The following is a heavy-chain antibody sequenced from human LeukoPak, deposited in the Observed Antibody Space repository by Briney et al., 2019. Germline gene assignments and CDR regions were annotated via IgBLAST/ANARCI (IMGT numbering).Heavy chain of an antibody. D-gene: IGHD3-10*01. V-gene: IGHV3-48*03. CDR2: ISSSGSTI. Sequence: PGGSLRLSCAASGFTFSSYEMNWVRQAPGKGLEWVSYISSSGSTIYYADSVKGRFTISRDNAKNSLYLQMNSLRAEDPAVYYCARVRVLWFGEIDYWGQGTLVTVSS. CDR1: GFTFSSYE. J-gene: IGHJ4*02. CDR3: ARVRVLWFGEIDY.